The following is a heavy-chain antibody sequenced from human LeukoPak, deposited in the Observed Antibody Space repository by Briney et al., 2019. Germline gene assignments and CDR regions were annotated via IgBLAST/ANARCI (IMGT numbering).Heavy chain of an antibody. D-gene: IGHD4/OR15-4a*01. CDR1: GGSFSGYY. V-gene: IGHV4-34*01. J-gene: IGHJ4*02. CDR2: INHSGST. CDR3: AREVLGYYFDY. Sequence: SETLSLTCAVYGGSFSGYYWSWIRQPPGKGLEWIGEINHSGSTNYNPSLKSRVTISVDTSKNQFSLKLSSVTAADTAVYYCAREVLGYYFDYWGQGTLVTVSS.